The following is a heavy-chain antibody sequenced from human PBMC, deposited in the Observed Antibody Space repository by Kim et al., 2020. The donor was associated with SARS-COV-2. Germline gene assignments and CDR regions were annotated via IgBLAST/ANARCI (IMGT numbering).Heavy chain of an antibody. V-gene: IGHV1-46*01. CDR3: ARDSLLGIRGQQLVRKAYYYYGMDV. CDR2: INPSGGST. Sequence: ASVKVSCKASGYTFTSYYMHWVRQAPGQGLEWMGIINPSGGSTSYAQKFQGRVTMTRDTSTSTVYMELSSLRSEDTAVYYCARDSLLGIRGQQLVRKAYYYYGMDVWGQGTTVTVSS. D-gene: IGHD6-13*01. CDR1: GYTFTSYY. J-gene: IGHJ6*02.